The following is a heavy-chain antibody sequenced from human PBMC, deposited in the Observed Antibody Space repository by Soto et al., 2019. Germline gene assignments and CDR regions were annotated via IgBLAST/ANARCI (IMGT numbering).Heavy chain of an antibody. CDR1: GGTLSDYA. CDR2: IMRTVDSA. V-gene: IGHV1-69*01. CDR3: AVAAVREIMAQESSGMAV. D-gene: IGHD3-10*01. J-gene: IGHJ6*02. Sequence: QVQLVQSGAEVKTPGSSVKVSCKASGGTLSDYAISWVRQAPGQGLEWMGGIMRTVDSANYAQNFQGRLTISADETTSTVNLELSSLRSDDTAVYYCAVAAVREIMAQESSGMAVWGQGTTVIVSS.